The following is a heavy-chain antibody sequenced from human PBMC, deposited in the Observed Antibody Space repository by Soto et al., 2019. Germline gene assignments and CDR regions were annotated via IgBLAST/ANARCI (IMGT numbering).Heavy chain of an antibody. D-gene: IGHD6-13*01. V-gene: IGHV4-59*01. CDR1: GGSLSSYY. CDR2: IYYSGGT. Sequence: QVQLQESGPGLVKPSETLSLTCTVSGGSLSSYYWIWIRQLPGKGLGWMGYIYYSGGTNYNPSLQSRVTMSVDTPQNQFSLKLTSVTAADTAVYYCARESPGAGHFDYWGQGTLVTVSS. CDR3: ARESPGAGHFDY. J-gene: IGHJ4*02.